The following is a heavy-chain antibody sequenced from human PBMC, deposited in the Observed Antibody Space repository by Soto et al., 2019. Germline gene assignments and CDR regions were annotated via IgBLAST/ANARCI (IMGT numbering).Heavy chain of an antibody. J-gene: IGHJ6*03. V-gene: IGHV1-46*03. CDR3: ARDQYYDFWSGYSPVGHYYMDF. CDR2: INPSGGST. D-gene: IGHD3-3*01. Sequence: ASVKVSCKASGYTFTSYYMHWVRQAPGQGLEWMGIINPSGGSTSYAQKFQGRVTMTRDTSTSTVYMELSSLRSEDTAVYYCARDQYYDFWSGYSPVGHYYMDFWGKGTTVTVSS. CDR1: GYTFTSYY.